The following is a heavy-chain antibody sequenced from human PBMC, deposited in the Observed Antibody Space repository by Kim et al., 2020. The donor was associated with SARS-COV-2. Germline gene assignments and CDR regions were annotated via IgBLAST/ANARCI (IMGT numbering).Heavy chain of an antibody. Sequence: SGKGRFTISRDNAKNSLYLQMNSLRAEDTAVYYCARKTGLLVAVAGQFDYWGQGTLVTVSS. D-gene: IGHD6-19*01. V-gene: IGHV3-11*06. CDR3: ARKTGLLVAVAGQFDY. J-gene: IGHJ4*02.